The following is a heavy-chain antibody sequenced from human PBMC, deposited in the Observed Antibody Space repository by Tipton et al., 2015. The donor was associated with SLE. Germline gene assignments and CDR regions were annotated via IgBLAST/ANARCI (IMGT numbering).Heavy chain of an antibody. CDR1: GGSTSSGSYY. CDR2: IYTSGST. CDR3: ARLYSSSWYEVDF. J-gene: IGHJ4*02. Sequence: TLSLTCTVSGGSTSSGSYYWSWIRQPAGKGLEWIGRIYTSGSTNYNPSLKSRVTMSVDTSKNQFSLKLSSVTAADTAVYYCARLYSSSWYEVDFWGQGTLVTVSS. D-gene: IGHD6-13*01. V-gene: IGHV4-61*02.